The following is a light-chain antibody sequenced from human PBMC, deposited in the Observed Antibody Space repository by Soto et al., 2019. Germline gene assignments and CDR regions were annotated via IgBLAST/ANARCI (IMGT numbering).Light chain of an antibody. Sequence: DIQMTQSPPTLSASVGDRVTITYRSSQSISSWLAWYQQKPGKAPKLLIYDASSLESGVPSRFSGSGSGTEFTLTISSLQPDDFATYYCQQLTNFRFTFGQGTKVDI. V-gene: IGKV1-5*01. CDR1: QSISSW. CDR3: QQLTNFRFT. J-gene: IGKJ2*01. CDR2: DAS.